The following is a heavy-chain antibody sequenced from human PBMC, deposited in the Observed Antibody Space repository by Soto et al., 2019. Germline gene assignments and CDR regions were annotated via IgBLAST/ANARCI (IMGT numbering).Heavy chain of an antibody. CDR1: GFTFSSYA. V-gene: IGHV3-64D*08. D-gene: IGHD3-3*01. CDR2: ISSNGGST. J-gene: IGHJ4*02. Sequence: GVLRLSCSASGFTFSSYAMHWVRQAPGKGLEYVSAISSNGGSTYYADSVKGRFTISRDNSKNTLYLQMSSLRAEDTAVYYCVKSPPYDFWSGYLVYWGQGTLVTVSS. CDR3: VKSPPYDFWSGYLVY.